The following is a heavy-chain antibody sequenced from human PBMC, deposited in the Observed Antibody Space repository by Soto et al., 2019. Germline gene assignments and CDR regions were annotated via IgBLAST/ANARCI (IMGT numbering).Heavy chain of an antibody. CDR2: IYYDGSNR. V-gene: IGHV3-33*01. Sequence: GGSLRLSCAASGFTFGTYAMHWVRQAPGKGLEWVAVIYYDGSNRYYGDDVKGLFTISRNNSKSTLYMQMSSLRAEDMAVYYCARAFCTNGVCYYFFDYWGHGTLVTVSS. J-gene: IGHJ4*01. CDR1: GFTFGTYA. CDR3: ARAFCTNGVCYYFFDY. D-gene: IGHD2-8*01.